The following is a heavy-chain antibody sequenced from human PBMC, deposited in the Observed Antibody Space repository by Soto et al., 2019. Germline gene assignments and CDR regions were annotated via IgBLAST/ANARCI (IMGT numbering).Heavy chain of an antibody. CDR3: ARHGSY. J-gene: IGHJ4*02. Sequence: QLQLQESGPGLVKPSETLSLICTVSGVSISNTSYYGGWIRQPPGKRLEWIGTIYYSGTTYYNPSLKGRVTITVDTSKNHFSLKLTSVTAADTAVYYCARHGSYWGQGTLVTVSS. CDR2: IYYSGTT. V-gene: IGHV4-39*01. CDR1: GVSISNTSYY.